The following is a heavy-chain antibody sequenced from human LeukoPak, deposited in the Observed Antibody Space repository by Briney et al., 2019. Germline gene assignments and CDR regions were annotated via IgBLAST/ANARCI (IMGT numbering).Heavy chain of an antibody. Sequence: GGSLRLSCAASGFTFSTYDMYWVRQAPGKGLEWVAVIWYDGTNKYYADSVKGRFTISRDNSKNTLYLQMNSLRADDTAVYYCARSEAVAWSFDLWGRGTLVTVSS. CDR1: GFTFSTYD. J-gene: IGHJ2*01. V-gene: IGHV3-33*01. CDR2: IWYDGTNK. D-gene: IGHD6-19*01. CDR3: ARSEAVAWSFDL.